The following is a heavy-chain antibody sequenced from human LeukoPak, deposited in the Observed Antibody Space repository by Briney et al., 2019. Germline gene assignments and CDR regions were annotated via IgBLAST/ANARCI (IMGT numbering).Heavy chain of an antibody. CDR2: IHASGST. CDR3: ARDGGSGWYTG. CDR1: GGTISSYY. J-gene: IGHJ4*02. V-gene: IGHV4-4*07. D-gene: IGHD6-19*01. Sequence: SETLSLTCTVSGGTISSYYWSGIRQPAGKGLEWIGRIHASGSTNYNPSLKSRLTISVDTSKNQFSLKLSSVTAADTAVYYCARDGGSGWYTGWGQAWLVTVSS.